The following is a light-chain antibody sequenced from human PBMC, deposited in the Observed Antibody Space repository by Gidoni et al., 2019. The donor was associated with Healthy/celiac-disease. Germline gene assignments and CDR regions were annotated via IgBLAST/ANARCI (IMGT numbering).Light chain of an antibody. Sequence: EIVLTQSPGTLSLSPGESATLSCRASQSVSSSYLAWYQQKPGQAPRLLIYGASSRATGIPDRFSGSGSGTDFTLTISRLEPEDFAVYYCQQYGRSPRYTVGQGTKLEIK. V-gene: IGKV3-20*01. J-gene: IGKJ2*01. CDR1: QSVSSSY. CDR3: QQYGRSPRYT. CDR2: GAS.